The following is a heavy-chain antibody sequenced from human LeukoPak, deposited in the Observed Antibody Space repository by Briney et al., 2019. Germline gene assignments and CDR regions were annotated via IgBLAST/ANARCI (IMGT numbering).Heavy chain of an antibody. V-gene: IGHV4-39*01. Sequence: SETLSLTCTVSGGSISSSSYYWGWIRQPPGKGLEWIGSIYYSGSTYYNPSLKSRVTISVDTSKNQFSLELSSVTAADTAVYYCARGITTIFGPHFDYWGQGTLVTVSS. J-gene: IGHJ4*02. CDR1: GGSISSSSYY. D-gene: IGHD3-3*01. CDR3: ARGITTIFGPHFDY. CDR2: IYYSGST.